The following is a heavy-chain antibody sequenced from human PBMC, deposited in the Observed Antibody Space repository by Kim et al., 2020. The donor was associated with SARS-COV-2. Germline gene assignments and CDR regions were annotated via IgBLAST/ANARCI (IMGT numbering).Heavy chain of an antibody. V-gene: IGHV5-51*01. J-gene: IGHJ5*02. CDR3: VRQFHSGGSCCHWFGP. Sequence: GESLKISCQVSTFSDYWVGWVRQRPGEGLEWMGIVYPGDSEANYSPSFQGHVIISVDKSTNHAYLQWRSLKTSDTAMYYCVRQFHSGGSCCHWFGPWGQG. CDR2: VYPGDSEA. D-gene: IGHD2-15*01. CDR1: TFSDYW.